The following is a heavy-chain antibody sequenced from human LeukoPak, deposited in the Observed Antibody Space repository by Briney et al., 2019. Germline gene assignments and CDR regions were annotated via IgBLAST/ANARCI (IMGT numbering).Heavy chain of an antibody. V-gene: IGHV4-39*07. CDR2: IYYRGST. D-gene: IGHD2-15*01. J-gene: IGHJ5*02. CDR3: ARDQRDIVVVVAATPTNWFDH. Sequence: SETLSLTCTVSGGSISSSSYYWGWIRRPPGKGLEWIGSIYYRGSTYYNPSLKSRVTISVDTSKNQFSLKLSSVTAADTAVYYCARDQRDIVVVVAATPTNWFDHWGQGTLVTVSS. CDR1: GGSISSSSYY.